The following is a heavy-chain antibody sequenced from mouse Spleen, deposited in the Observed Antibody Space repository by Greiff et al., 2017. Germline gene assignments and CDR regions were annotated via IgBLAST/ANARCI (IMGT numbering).Heavy chain of an antibody. Sequence: VQLQQSGAELAKPGASVKMSCKASGYTFTSYWMHWVKQRPGQGLEWIGYINPSTGYTEYNQKFKDKATLTADKSSSTAYMQLSSLTSEDSAVYYCASNWEDYWGQGTTLTVSS. CDR2: INPSTGYT. D-gene: IGHD4-1*01. J-gene: IGHJ2*01. CDR1: GYTFTSYW. CDR3: ASNWEDY. V-gene: IGHV1-7*01.